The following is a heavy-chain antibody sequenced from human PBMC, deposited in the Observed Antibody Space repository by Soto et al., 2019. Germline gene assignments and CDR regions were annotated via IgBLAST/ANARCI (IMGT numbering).Heavy chain of an antibody. CDR1: GFTFSSYA. Sequence: EEQLLESGGGLVQPGGSLSLSCAASGFTFSSYAMSWVRQAPGKGLEWVSGISGSGGSTYYADSVKGRFTISRDNSKNTLYLQMNSLRAEDTAVYYCAKSIGISSVYGMDVWCQGTTVTVSS. CDR3: AKSIGISSVYGMDV. D-gene: IGHD6-6*01. V-gene: IGHV3-23*01. CDR2: ISGSGGST. J-gene: IGHJ6*02.